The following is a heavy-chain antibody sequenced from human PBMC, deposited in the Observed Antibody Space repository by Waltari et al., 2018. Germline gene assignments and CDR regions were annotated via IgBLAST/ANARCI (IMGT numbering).Heavy chain of an antibody. CDR3: ARESSGSYGGGYYFDY. J-gene: IGHJ4*02. CDR1: GFTFSSYA. Sequence: QVQLVESGGGVVQPGRSLSLSCAASGFTFSSYAMHWVCQAPGKGLEWVAVISYDGSNKYYADSVKGRFTISRDNSKNTLYLQMNSLRAEDTAVYYCARESSGSYGGGYYFDYWGQGTLVTVSS. V-gene: IGHV3-30-3*01. D-gene: IGHD1-26*01. CDR2: ISYDGSNK.